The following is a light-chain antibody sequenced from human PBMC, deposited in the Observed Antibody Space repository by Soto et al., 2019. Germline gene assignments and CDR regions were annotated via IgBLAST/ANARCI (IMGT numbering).Light chain of an antibody. CDR1: QSISSY. Sequence: DIQMTQSPSSLSASVGHRVSITCPASQSISSYLNWYQQKPGKAPKLLIYAASSLQSGVPSRFSGSGSGTDFTLTISSLQPEDFATYYCQQSYSTLWTFGQGTKVDIK. V-gene: IGKV1-39*01. CDR3: QQSYSTLWT. CDR2: AAS. J-gene: IGKJ1*01.